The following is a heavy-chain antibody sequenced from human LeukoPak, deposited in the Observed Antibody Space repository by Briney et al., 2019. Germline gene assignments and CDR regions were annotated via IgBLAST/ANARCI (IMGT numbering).Heavy chain of an antibody. Sequence: GGSLRLSCAASGFTFSSYGMHWVRQAPGKGLEWVAVISYDGSNKYYADSVKGRLTISRDNSKNKLYLQMTSLRVEDTAVYYCANGREQLVPFSWGQGTLVTVSS. CDR1: GFTFSSYG. D-gene: IGHD6-6*01. CDR3: ANGREQLVPFS. J-gene: IGHJ4*02. V-gene: IGHV3-30*18. CDR2: ISYDGSNK.